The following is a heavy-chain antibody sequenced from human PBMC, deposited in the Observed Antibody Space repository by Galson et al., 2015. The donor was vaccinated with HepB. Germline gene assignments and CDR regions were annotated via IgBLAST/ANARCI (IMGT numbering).Heavy chain of an antibody. J-gene: IGHJ6*02. D-gene: IGHD6-6*01. CDR2: IYSGGST. CDR3: ARISSIPSDGMDV. V-gene: IGHV3-53*05. Sequence: SLRLSCAASGFTVSSNYMSWVRQAPGKGLEWVSVIYSGGSTYYADSVKGRFTISRDNSKNTLYLQMNSLRAEDTAVYYCARISSIPSDGMDVWGQGTTVTVSS. CDR1: GFTVSSNY.